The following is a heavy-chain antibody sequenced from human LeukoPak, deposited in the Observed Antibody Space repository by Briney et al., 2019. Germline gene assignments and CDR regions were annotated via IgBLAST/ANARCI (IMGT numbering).Heavy chain of an antibody. D-gene: IGHD3-22*01. Sequence: ASVKVSCKASGYIFTGYYMFWVRQAPGQGLEWMGWINPNSGGTNYAQKFQGRVTPTRDTSISTAYVELSRLRSDDTAVYYCATYYLDTSARDWGQGTLVTVSS. V-gene: IGHV1-2*02. CDR3: ATYYLDTSARD. CDR1: GYIFTGYY. J-gene: IGHJ4*02. CDR2: INPNSGGT.